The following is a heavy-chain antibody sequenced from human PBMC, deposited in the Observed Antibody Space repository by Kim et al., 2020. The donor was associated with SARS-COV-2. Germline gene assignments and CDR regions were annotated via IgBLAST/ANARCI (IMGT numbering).Heavy chain of an antibody. CDR3: ARDPGDSYDPGWYFDY. V-gene: IGHV3-33*05. Sequence: GGSLRLSCAASGFTFSSYGMHWVRQAPGKGLEWVAVISYDGSNKYYADSVKGRFTISRDNSKNTLYLQMNSLRAEDTAVYYCARDPGDSYDPGWYFDYWGQGTLVTVSS. D-gene: IGHD5-18*01. J-gene: IGHJ4*02. CDR1: GFTFSSYG. CDR2: ISYDGSNK.